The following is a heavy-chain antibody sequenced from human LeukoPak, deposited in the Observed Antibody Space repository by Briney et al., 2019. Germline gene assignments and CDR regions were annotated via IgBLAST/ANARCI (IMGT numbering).Heavy chain of an antibody. CDR1: GGTFSSYA. CDR3: ARARPEYSSSWDDAFDI. Sequence: ASVKVSCKASGGTFSSYAISWVRQAPGQGLEWMGGIIPIFGTANYAQKFQGRVTITADESTSTAYMELSSLRYEDTAVYYCARARPEYSSSWDDAFDIWGQGTMVTVSS. CDR2: IIPIFGTA. D-gene: IGHD6-13*01. V-gene: IGHV1-69*13. J-gene: IGHJ3*02.